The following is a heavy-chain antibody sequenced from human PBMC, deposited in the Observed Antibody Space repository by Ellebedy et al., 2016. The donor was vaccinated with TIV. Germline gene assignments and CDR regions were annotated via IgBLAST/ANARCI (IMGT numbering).Heavy chain of an antibody. CDR2: IYSGGST. J-gene: IGHJ5*02. CDR3: AREGCSGGSCYSNWFDP. Sequence: GESLMISCAASGFTFSNAWMSWVRQAPGKGLEWVSVIYSGGSTYYADSVKGRFTISRHNSKNTLYLQMNSLRAEDTAVYYCAREGCSGGSCYSNWFDPWGQGTLVTVSS. D-gene: IGHD2-15*01. CDR1: GFTFSNAW. V-gene: IGHV3-53*04.